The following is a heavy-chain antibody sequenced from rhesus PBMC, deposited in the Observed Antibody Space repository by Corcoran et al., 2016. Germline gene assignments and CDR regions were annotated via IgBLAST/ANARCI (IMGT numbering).Heavy chain of an antibody. CDR1: GFTFRSSW. CDR2: INSGGDNT. CDR3: TKDGY. J-gene: IGHJ4*01. V-gene: IGHV3S42*01. Sequence: EIQLVEAGGGLVKTGESLPLSCSDSGFTFRSSWMHWVRQTPGKGLEWISAINSGGDNTYYADSVKGRFTVSRDNSKNTLSLQMNSLRPEDTAVYYCTKDGYWGQGVLVTVSS.